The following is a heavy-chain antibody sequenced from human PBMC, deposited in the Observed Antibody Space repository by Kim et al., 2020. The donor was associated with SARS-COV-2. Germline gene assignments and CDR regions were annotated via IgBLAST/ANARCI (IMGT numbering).Heavy chain of an antibody. CDR3: ARDDFDSSGYLKAFDI. Sequence: GGSLRLSCVASGFTFNSHTINWVRQAPGKGLEWVAAISGSSSHIYYADSLRGRFIISRDNAKNSLYLQMDSLRAEDTAVYYCARDDFDSSGYLKAFDIWGQGTMVTVSS. CDR2: ISGSSSHI. D-gene: IGHD3-22*01. CDR1: GFTFNSHT. V-gene: IGHV3-21*01. J-gene: IGHJ3*02.